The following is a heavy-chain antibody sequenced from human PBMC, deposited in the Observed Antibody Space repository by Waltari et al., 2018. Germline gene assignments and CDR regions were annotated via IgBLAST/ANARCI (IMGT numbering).Heavy chain of an antibody. J-gene: IGHJ6*02. CDR3: ARGPVLRFLEWLSKEIYYYGMDV. CDR2: INHSGST. D-gene: IGHD3-3*01. Sequence: QVQLQQWGAGLLKPSETLSLTCAVYGGSFSGYYWSWIRQPPGKGLEWIGEINHSGSTNYNPSLKSRVTISVDTSKNQFSLKLSSVTAADTAVYYCARGPVLRFLEWLSKEIYYYGMDVWGQGTTVTVSS. V-gene: IGHV4-34*01. CDR1: GGSFSGYY.